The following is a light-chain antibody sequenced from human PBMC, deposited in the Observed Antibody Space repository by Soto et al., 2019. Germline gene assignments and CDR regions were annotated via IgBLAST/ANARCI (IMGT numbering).Light chain of an antibody. V-gene: IGLV1-47*01. CDR2: RSD. CDR3: AAWDDSLTRV. J-gene: IGLJ2*01. Sequence: QSVLTQPPSASGTPGQKVTISCSGTNSNIGNNYVYWYQQLPGMAPKLLIYRSDLRPSGVPDRFSGSKSGTSASLAISGLRSEDEGDYYCAAWDDSLTRVFGGGTKVTVL. CDR1: NSNIGNNY.